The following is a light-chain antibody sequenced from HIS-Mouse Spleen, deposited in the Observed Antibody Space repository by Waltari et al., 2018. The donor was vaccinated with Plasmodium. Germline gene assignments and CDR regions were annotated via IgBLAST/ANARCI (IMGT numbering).Light chain of an antibody. J-gene: IGKJ1*01. CDR1: QSIRSW. CDR3: QQYNSYSWT. V-gene: IGKV1-5*03. CDR2: KAS. Sequence: IQMTQSPSTLSASVGDRVPITCRASQSIRSWLAWYQQKPGKAPKLLIYKASSLESGVPSRFSGSGSGTEFTLTISSLQPDDFATYYCQQYNSYSWTFGQGTKVEIK.